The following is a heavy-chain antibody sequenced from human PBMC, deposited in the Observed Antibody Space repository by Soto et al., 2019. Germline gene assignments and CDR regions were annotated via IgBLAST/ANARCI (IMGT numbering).Heavy chain of an antibody. D-gene: IGHD2-15*01. CDR3: ARGLGRGAAFDI. CDR1: GYTFTSYG. Sequence: ASVKVSCKASGYTFTSYGISCVLQSPGQGLEWMGWISAYNGNTNYAQKLQGRVTMTTDTSTSTAYVELRSLRSDDTAVYYCARGLGRGAAFDIWGQGTMVTVSS. J-gene: IGHJ3*02. CDR2: ISAYNGNT. V-gene: IGHV1-18*01.